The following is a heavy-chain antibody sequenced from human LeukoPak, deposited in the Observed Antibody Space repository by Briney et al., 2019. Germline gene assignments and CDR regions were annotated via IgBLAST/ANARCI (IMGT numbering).Heavy chain of an antibody. V-gene: IGHV1-18*04. D-gene: IGHD5-18*01. CDR3: AKEGYYYIDS. J-gene: IGHJ4*02. Sequence: ASVKVSCKASGYTFTGYYMHWARQAPGQGLEWMGWISAYNGNTNYPQKLQGRVTLTTDTSTSTAYMELRSLRSDDTAVYYCAKEGYYYIDSWGQGTLVTVSS. CDR1: GYTFTGYY. CDR2: ISAYNGNT.